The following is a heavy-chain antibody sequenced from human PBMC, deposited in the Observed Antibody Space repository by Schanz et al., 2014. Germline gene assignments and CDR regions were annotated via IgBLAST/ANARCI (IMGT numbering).Heavy chain of an antibody. CDR1: GFTFSDHY. D-gene: IGHD5-12*01. CDR2: ISSGSSYA. V-gene: IGHV3-11*06. Sequence: VQLVESGGGLVQPGGSLRLSCAASGFTFSDHYMDWVRQAPGKGLEWVSDISSGSSYANYADSVKGRFTISRDNAKNSLYLQMNSLRAEDTAVYSCARGIGGYGANNYFDYWGQGTLVTVSS. CDR3: ARGIGGYGANNYFDY. J-gene: IGHJ4*02.